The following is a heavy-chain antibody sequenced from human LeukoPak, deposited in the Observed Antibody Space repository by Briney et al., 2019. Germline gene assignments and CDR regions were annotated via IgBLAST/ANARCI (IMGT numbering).Heavy chain of an antibody. CDR1: GYTFTNYG. J-gene: IGHJ3*02. CDR3: ARRGYGDFDDAFDT. CDR2: ISAYNGNT. D-gene: IGHD4-17*01. Sequence: GASVRVSCKASGYTFTNYGISWVRQAPGQGLEWMGWISAYNGNTNCAQRLQGRVTMTTDTSTSTAYMELRSLTSDDTAVYSCARRGYGDFDDAFDTWGQGTLVTVSS. V-gene: IGHV1-18*01.